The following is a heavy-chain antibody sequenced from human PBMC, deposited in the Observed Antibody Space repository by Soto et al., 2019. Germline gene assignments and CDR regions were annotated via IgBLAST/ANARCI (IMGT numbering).Heavy chain of an antibody. CDR2: IWYDGSNK. J-gene: IGHJ5*02. V-gene: IGHV3-33*01. Sequence: GGSLRLSCAASGFTFSSYGMHWVRQAPGKGLEWVAVIWYDGSNKYYADSVKGRSTISRANSKNTLYLQMNRLRAEDTAVYYCARERRDGYNPYNWFDPWGRGTLVTVSS. D-gene: IGHD5-12*01. CDR1: GFTFSSYG. CDR3: ARERRDGYNPYNWFDP.